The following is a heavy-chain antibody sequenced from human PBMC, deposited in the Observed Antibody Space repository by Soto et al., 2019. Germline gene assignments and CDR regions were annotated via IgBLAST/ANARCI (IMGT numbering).Heavy chain of an antibody. Sequence: SETLSLTCTVSGGSISSYYWSWIRQPPGKGLEWIGYIYYSGSTNYNPSLKSRVTISVDTSKNQFSLKLSSVTAADTAVYYCARATYNWNNQNYYYYYYMDVWGKGTTVTVSS. CDR2: IYYSGST. V-gene: IGHV4-59*01. D-gene: IGHD1-20*01. CDR3: ARATYNWNNQNYYYYYYMDV. J-gene: IGHJ6*03. CDR1: GGSISSYY.